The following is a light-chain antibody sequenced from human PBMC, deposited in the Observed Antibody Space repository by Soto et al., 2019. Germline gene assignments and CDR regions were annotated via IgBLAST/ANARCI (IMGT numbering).Light chain of an antibody. CDR3: QQRSNWPPG. J-gene: IGKJ5*01. Sequence: EIVLTHSPVTLSVSPWERVTLSCRASQRLSSYLAWYQQKPGQAPRLLIYDASNRATGIPARFSGSGSGTDFTLTISSLEPEDFAVYYCQQRSNWPPGFGQGTRLEIK. V-gene: IGKV3-11*01. CDR1: QRLSSY. CDR2: DAS.